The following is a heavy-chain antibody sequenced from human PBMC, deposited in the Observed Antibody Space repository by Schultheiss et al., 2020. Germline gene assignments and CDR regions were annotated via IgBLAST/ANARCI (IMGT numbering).Heavy chain of an antibody. CDR3: VKPKFGSGSYYPLDY. CDR1: GFTFSTYA. J-gene: IGHJ4*02. Sequence: GGSLRLSCAASGFTFSTYAMSWVRQAPGKGLEWVSGISTGGDSTYYADSVKGRFTISRDNPRNTLYLQLNSLRAEDTAIYNCVKPKFGSGSYYPLDYWGQGTLVTVSS. CDR2: ISTGGDST. V-gene: IGHV3-23*01. D-gene: IGHD3-10*01.